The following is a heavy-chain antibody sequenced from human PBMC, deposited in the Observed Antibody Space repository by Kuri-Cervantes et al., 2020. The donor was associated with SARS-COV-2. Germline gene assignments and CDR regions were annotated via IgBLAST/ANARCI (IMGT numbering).Heavy chain of an antibody. CDR1: GGSISSGNYY. Sequence: SETLSLTCTVSGGSISSGNYYWSWIRQPAGKGLEWIGRIYTSGSTNYNPSLKSRVTISVDTSKNQFSLKLSSVTAADTAVYYCARDSYYDFWSGYYMEQPIPWWFDPWGQGTLVTVSS. CDR3: ARDSYYDFWSGYYMEQPIPWWFDP. J-gene: IGHJ5*02. CDR2: IYTSGST. D-gene: IGHD3-3*01. V-gene: IGHV4-61*02.